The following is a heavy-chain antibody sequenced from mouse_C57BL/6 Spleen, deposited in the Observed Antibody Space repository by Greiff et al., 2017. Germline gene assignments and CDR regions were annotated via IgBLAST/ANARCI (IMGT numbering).Heavy chain of an antibody. CDR1: GYSFTGYY. J-gene: IGHJ3*01. CDR2: INPSTGGT. V-gene: IGHV1-42*01. Sequence: VQLQQSGPELVKPGASVKISCKASGYSFTGYYMNWVKQSPEKSLEWIGEINPSTGGTTYNQKLKAKATLTVDKSSSTAYMQLKSLTSEDSAVYYCARIRLANWETYWGQGTLVTVSA. D-gene: IGHD4-1*01. CDR3: ARIRLANWETY.